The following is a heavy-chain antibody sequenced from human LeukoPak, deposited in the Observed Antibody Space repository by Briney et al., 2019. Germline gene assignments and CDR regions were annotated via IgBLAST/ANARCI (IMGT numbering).Heavy chain of an antibody. CDR1: GFTFSSYA. CDR3: ASGSRHFDY. J-gene: IGHJ4*02. CDR2: ISGSGGST. D-gene: IGHD2-2*01. V-gene: IGHV3-23*01. Sequence: TGGSLRLSCAASGFTFSSYAMSWVRQAPGKGLEWVSAISGSGGSTYYADSVKGRFTISRDNSKNTLYLRMNSLRAEDTAVYYCASGSRHFDYWGQGTLVTVSS.